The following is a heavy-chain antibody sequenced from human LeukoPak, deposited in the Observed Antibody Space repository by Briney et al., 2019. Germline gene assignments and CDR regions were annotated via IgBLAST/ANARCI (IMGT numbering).Heavy chain of an antibody. J-gene: IGHJ4*02. CDR1: GFAFDEHG. V-gene: IGHV3-20*04. Sequence: GGSLRLSCTASGFAFDEHGMSWVRHVPGKGLEWVSGINWSGGSTGYADPLRGRFTISRDNAKNSLYLQMDSLRAEDTALYYCARAPITSPFYFDYGGQGPLVTVSS. CDR2: INWSGGST. CDR3: ARAPITSPFYFDY. D-gene: IGHD2-2*01.